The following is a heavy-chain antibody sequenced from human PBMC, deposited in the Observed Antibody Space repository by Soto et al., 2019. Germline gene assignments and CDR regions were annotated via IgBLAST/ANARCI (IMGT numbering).Heavy chain of an antibody. Sequence: TLSLTCTVSGGAISSGGYYWSWIRQHPGKGLEWIGYIYYSGSTYYNPSLKSRVTISVDTSKNQFSLKLSSVTAADTAVYYCARDIVDCGGDCYYWFDPWGQGTLVTVSS. CDR2: IYYSGST. CDR3: ARDIVDCGGDCYYWFDP. D-gene: IGHD2-21*02. V-gene: IGHV4-31*03. CDR1: GGAISSGGYY. J-gene: IGHJ5*02.